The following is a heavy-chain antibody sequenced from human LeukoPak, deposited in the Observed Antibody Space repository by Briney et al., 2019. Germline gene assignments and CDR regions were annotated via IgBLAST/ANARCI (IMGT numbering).Heavy chain of an antibody. CDR2: IKPDGSEK. J-gene: IGHJ4*02. Sequence: GGSLRLSCAASGFTFDDYGMSWVRQAPGKGLEWVANIKPDGSEKYYVDSVKGRFTISRDNAKNSLYLQMNSLRAEDTAVYYCARAPPSDYWGQGTLVTVSS. CDR3: ARAPPSDY. V-gene: IGHV3-7*01. CDR1: GFTFDDYG.